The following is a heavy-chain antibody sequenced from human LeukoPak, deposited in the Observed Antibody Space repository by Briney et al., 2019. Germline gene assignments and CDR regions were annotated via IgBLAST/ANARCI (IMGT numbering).Heavy chain of an antibody. CDR3: ARVGYCSHGSCLRLDWYFDL. Sequence: SQTLSLTCTVSGGSISSGDYYWSWIRQPPGKGLEWIGYIYYSGSTYYNPSLKSRVTISLDTSKNQFSLKLSSVTAADTAVYYCARVGYCSHGSCLRLDWYFDLWGRGTLVTVSS. D-gene: IGHD2-15*01. CDR1: GGSISSGDYY. CDR2: IYYSGST. V-gene: IGHV4-30-4*01. J-gene: IGHJ2*01.